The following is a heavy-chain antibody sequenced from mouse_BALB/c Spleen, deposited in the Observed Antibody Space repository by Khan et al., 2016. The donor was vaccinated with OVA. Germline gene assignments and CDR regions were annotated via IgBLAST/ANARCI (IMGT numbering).Heavy chain of an antibody. V-gene: IGHV1-52*01. CDR2: IDPYDSET. CDR1: GYTFTSYW. CDR3: ARNPFAY. J-gene: IGHJ3*01. Sequence: QVQLQQPGAELVRPGASVKLSCEASGYTFTSYWMNWVKQSPEQGLEWIGRIDPYDSETHYNQNFKDKAILTVDKSASTAYMQLSSRTSEDSAVYFCARNPFAYWGQGTLVTVSA.